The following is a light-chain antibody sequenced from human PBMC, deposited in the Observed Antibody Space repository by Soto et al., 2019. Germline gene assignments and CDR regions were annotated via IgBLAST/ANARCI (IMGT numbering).Light chain of an antibody. CDR2: GNT. CDR1: ISNIGAGYD. V-gene: IGLV1-40*01. Sequence: QSELTQPPSVSGAPGQRVTISCTGSISNIGAGYDVSWYQQLPGTAPKFLIYGNTDRPSGVPDRFSGSKSGTSASLAITGLQAEDEADYYCQSYDSSLSGYVFGTGTKVTV. J-gene: IGLJ1*01. CDR3: QSYDSSLSGYV.